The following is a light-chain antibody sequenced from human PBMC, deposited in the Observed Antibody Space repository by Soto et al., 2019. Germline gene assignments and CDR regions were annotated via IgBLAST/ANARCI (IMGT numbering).Light chain of an antibody. CDR1: QNVNTY. J-gene: IGKJ3*01. CDR2: DAS. CDR3: QQRTNWFT. V-gene: IGKV3-11*01. Sequence: EIVLTQSPATLSLSPGERATLSCRATQNVNTYLAWYQQKPGQAPRLLIYDASNRATGIPARFSGSGSGTDFTLTISSLEPEDFALYYCQQRTNWFTFGPGTKVDIK.